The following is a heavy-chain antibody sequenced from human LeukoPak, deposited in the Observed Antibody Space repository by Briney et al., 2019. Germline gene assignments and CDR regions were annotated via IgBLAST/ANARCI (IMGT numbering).Heavy chain of an antibody. CDR2: INPSGGST. CDR1: GYTFTSYY. Sequence: AASVKVSCKASGYTFTSYYMHWVRQAPGQGLEWMGIINPSGGSTSYAQKFQGRVTMTRDTSTSTVYMELSSLRSEDTAVYYCAKDRRYCSSTSCYPGYWGQGTLVTVSS. CDR3: AKDRRYCSSTSCYPGY. V-gene: IGHV1-46*01. D-gene: IGHD2-2*01. J-gene: IGHJ4*02.